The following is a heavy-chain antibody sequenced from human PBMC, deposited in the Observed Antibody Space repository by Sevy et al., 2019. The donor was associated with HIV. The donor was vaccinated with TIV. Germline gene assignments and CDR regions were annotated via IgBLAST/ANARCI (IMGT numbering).Heavy chain of an antibody. J-gene: IGHJ4*02. V-gene: IGHV4-59*01. CDR2: LYHNGST. D-gene: IGHD3-10*01. CDR3: ARGKVLFDY. CDR1: GDSFSNYY. Sequence: SETLSLTCTVSGDSFSNYYWSWIRRSPGKGLEWIGYLYHNGSTNFNRSLKRRVTISVYTSKNQFSLKLNSVTAADTAVYYCARGKVLFDYWGQGTLVTVSS.